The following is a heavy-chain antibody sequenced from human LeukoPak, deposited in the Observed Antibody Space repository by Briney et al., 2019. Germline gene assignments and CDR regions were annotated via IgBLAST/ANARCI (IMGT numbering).Heavy chain of an antibody. CDR2: IYYSGST. J-gene: IGHJ5*02. D-gene: IGHD6-6*01. CDR3: AXXXIXYSSXSGWFDP. Sequence: SETLSLTCTVSGGSISSYYWSWIRQPPGKGLEWIGYIYYSGSTNYNPSLKSRVTISVDTSKNQFSLKLSSVTAADTAGYYCAXXXIXYSSXSGWFDPWGQGTLVTVSS. CDR1: GGSISSYY. V-gene: IGHV4-59*01.